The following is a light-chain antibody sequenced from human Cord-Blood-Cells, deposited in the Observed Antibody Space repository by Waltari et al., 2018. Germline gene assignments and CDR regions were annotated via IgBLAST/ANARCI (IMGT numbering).Light chain of an antibody. V-gene: IGLV2-11*01. J-gene: IGLJ1*01. CDR2: DVS. Sequence: QSALTQPRSVSGSPGQSVTISCTGTRSDVGGYNYVSWYQQTPGKAPKLMIYDVSKRPSGVPDRFSGSKSGNTASLTISGLQAEDEADYYCCSYAGSYTYVFGTGTKVTVL. CDR1: RSDVGGYNY. CDR3: CSYAGSYTYV.